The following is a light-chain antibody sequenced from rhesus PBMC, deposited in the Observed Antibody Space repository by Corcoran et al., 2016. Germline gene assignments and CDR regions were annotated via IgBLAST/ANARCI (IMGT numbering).Light chain of an antibody. CDR1: ENVNNL. J-gene: IGKJ3*01. V-gene: IGKV1-74*01. Sequence: DIQVTQSPSSLSASVGDRVTITCRASENVNNLLNWYQQKPGKAPKLLISKASTLQSGVPSRFSGSGTGTDYTFTIRSLQPEYVASYYCQQDYGIPFTFGPGAKLDIK. CDR3: QQDYGIPFT. CDR2: KAS.